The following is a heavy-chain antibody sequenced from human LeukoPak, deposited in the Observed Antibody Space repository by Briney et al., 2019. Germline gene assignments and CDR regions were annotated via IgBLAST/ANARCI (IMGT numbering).Heavy chain of an antibody. V-gene: IGHV1-18*01. Sequence: ASVKVSCKASGYTFTNYGITWVRQVPGQGLEWPGWISAYNGNANYAQKAQDGVTMTSDTSTSTAYMELRSLRSDDTAVYYCARTPKRFGELYQPGDSWGQGTLPTVSS. CDR2: ISAYNGNA. CDR1: GYTFTNYG. CDR3: ARTPKRFGELYQPGDS. J-gene: IGHJ4*02. D-gene: IGHD3-10*01.